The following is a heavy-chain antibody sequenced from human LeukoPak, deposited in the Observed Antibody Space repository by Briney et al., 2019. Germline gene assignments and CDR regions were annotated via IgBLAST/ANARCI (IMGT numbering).Heavy chain of an antibody. CDR3: ARENAVATGAFDY. CDR2: ITGSGEIS. Sequence: GGSLRLSCAASGFTFSSYGISWLRQAPGKGLEWVSHITGSGEISHYADSVQGRFTISRDNAKNSLYLQMSSLRAEDTAVYYCARENAVATGAFDYWGRGTLVTVSS. V-gene: IGHV3-48*01. J-gene: IGHJ4*02. D-gene: IGHD5-12*01. CDR1: GFTFSSYG.